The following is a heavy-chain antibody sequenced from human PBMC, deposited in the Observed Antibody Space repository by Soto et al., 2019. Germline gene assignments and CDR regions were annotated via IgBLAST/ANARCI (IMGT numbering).Heavy chain of an antibody. V-gene: IGHV1-69*02. CDR3: ARGITETRGPFDY. CDR2: IIPILGIA. D-gene: IGHD1-20*01. CDR1: GGTFSSYT. Sequence: SVKVSCKASGGTFSSYTISWVRQAPGQGLEWMGRIIPILGIANYAQKFQGRVTITADKSTSTAYMELSSLRSEDTAVYYYARGITETRGPFDYWGQGTLVTVSS. J-gene: IGHJ4*02.